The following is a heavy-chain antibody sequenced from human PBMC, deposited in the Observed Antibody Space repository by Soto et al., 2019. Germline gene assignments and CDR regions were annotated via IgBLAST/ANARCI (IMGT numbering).Heavy chain of an antibody. CDR2: MNPNSGNT. CDR3: ARERSAAGTGWFDP. CDR1: GYTFTSYD. Sequence: ASVKVSCKASGYTFTSYDINWVRQATGQGLEWMGWMNPNSGNTGYAQKYQGRVTMTRNTSISTAYMELSSLRSEDTAVYYCARERSAAGTGWFDPWGQGTLVTVS. D-gene: IGHD6-13*01. V-gene: IGHV1-8*01. J-gene: IGHJ5*02.